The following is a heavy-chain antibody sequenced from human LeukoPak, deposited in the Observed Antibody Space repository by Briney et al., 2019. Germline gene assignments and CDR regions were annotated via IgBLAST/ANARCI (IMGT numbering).Heavy chain of an antibody. J-gene: IGHJ5*02. CDR1: GFTFSSYP. CDR2: ISSSSSYI. Sequence: PGGSLRLSCAASGFTFSSYPMNWVRQAPGKGLEWVSSISSSSSYIYYADSVKGRFTISRDNAKNSLYLQMNSLRAEDTAVYYCARDLGGGWFDPWGQGTLVTVSS. D-gene: IGHD3-10*01. CDR3: ARDLGGGWFDP. V-gene: IGHV3-21*01.